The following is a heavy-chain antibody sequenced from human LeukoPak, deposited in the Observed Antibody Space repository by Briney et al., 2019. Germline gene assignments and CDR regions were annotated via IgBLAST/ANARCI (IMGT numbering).Heavy chain of an antibody. D-gene: IGHD2-15*01. CDR1: GNSVSSNYAA. J-gene: IGHJ4*02. CDR2: AYYRSKWYI. V-gene: IGHV6-1*01. CDR3: ANGSFQGGFDF. Sequence: SQTLSLTCAISGNSVSSNYAAWHWLRQSPSRGLEWLGGAYYRSKWYIDYAVSVQNSITINPDTSKNQLSLQLNSVTPDDTAVYYCANGSFQGGFDFWGQGTLVTVPS.